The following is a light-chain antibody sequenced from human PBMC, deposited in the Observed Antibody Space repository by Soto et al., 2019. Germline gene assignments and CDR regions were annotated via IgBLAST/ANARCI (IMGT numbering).Light chain of an antibody. CDR1: QNIANY. J-gene: IGKJ5*01. CDR3: QHSYTTPIT. V-gene: IGKV1-39*01. Sequence: DIQMTQSPSSLSASVGDRVTITCRASQNIANYLNWYQQKPGNVPNLLIYAASSLQSGVPSRFSGSGSGTDFTLTISSLQPEDFATYYCQHSYTTPITFGQGTRLEIK. CDR2: AAS.